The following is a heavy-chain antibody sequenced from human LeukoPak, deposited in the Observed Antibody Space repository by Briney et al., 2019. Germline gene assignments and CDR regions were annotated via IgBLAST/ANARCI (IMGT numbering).Heavy chain of an antibody. V-gene: IGHV4-39*07. J-gene: IGHJ4*02. D-gene: IGHD4-23*01. CDR2: MYYSGRT. CDR1: GGSIRNSSHY. Sequence: SETLSLTCTVSGGSIRNSSHYWGWIRQPPGKGLEWIGSMYYSGRTYYNPSLKSRVTISVDTSKNQFSLKLSSVTAADTAVYYCVRTTVVTPYFDHWGQGTLVTVSS. CDR3: VRTTVVTPYFDH.